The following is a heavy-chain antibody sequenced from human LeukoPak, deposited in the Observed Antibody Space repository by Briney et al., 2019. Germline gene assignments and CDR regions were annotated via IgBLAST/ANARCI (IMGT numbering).Heavy chain of an antibody. V-gene: IGHV4-61*01. CDR1: GGSVSSGSFY. J-gene: IGHJ4*02. D-gene: IGHD6-19*01. CDR2: IYYSGGT. CDR3: ARGDIAVAATDY. Sequence: SETLSLTCTVSGGSVSSGSFYWSWIRQPPGKGLEWIGYIYYSGGTKYNPSLNSRVTISIDTSNNQFSLKLNSATAADTAVYYCARGDIAVAATDYWGQGTLVTVSS.